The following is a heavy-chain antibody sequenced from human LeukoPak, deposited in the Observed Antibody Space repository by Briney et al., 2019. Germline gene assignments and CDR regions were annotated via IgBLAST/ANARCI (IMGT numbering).Heavy chain of an antibody. D-gene: IGHD5-24*01. J-gene: IGHJ3*02. Sequence: SETLSLTCAVYGGSFSGYYWSWIRQPPGKGLEWIGEINHSGSTNYNPSLKSRVTISVDTSKNQFSLKLSSATAADTAVYYCASTRDGYSYWAFDIWGQGTMVTVSS. CDR2: INHSGST. V-gene: IGHV4-34*01. CDR3: ASTRDGYSYWAFDI. CDR1: GGSFSGYY.